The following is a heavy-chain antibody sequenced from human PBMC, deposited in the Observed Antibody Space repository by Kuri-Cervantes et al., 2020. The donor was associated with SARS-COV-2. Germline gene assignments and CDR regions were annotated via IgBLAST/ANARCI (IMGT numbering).Heavy chain of an antibody. CDR2: INWNGGST. CDR3: ASPATVTAPHDAFDI. J-gene: IGHJ3*02. V-gene: IGHV3-20*04. D-gene: IGHD4-17*01. Sequence: GGSLRLSCAASGFTFDDYGMSWVRQAPGKGLEWVSGINWNGGSTGYADSVKGRFTISRDNSKNTLYLQMSSLRSEDTAVYYCASPATVTAPHDAFDIWGQGTMVTVSS. CDR1: GFTFDDYG.